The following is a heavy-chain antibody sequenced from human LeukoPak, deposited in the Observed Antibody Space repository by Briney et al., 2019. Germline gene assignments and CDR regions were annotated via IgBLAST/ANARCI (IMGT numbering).Heavy chain of an antibody. J-gene: IGHJ4*02. D-gene: IGHD1-20*01. CDR2: IYSGGST. V-gene: IGHV3-66*01. Sequence: GGSLRLSCAASGLTISSNYMSWVRQAPGKGLEWVSVIYSGGSTYYADSVKSRFTISRDNSKNTLYLQMNSLRAEDTAVYYCARGYNWNDHYFDYWGQGTLVTVSS. CDR3: ARGYNWNDHYFDY. CDR1: GLTISSNY.